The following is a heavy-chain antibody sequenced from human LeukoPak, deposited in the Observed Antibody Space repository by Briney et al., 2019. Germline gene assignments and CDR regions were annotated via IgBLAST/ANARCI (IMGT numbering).Heavy chain of an antibody. CDR2: ISASGGST. CDR3: ATRITMVRGVLLGGDY. V-gene: IGHV3-23*01. D-gene: IGHD3-10*01. J-gene: IGHJ4*02. Sequence: GGSLRLSCAASGFTFTGYAMNWVRQAPGKGLEWVSAISASGGSTYYADSVKGRFTISKDNSKNTLYLQMNSLRAEDTALYYCATRITMVRGVLLGGDYWGQGNLVTVFS. CDR1: GFTFTGYA.